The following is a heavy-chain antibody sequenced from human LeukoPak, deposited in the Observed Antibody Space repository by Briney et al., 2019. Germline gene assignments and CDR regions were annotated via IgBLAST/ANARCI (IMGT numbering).Heavy chain of an antibody. CDR2: IYYRGST. CDR3: ARGVLRRGVVAARAVYYYYMDV. D-gene: IGHD6-6*01. V-gene: IGHV4-39*01. J-gene: IGHJ6*03. CDR1: GGSITSSTYY. Sequence: SETLSLTCTVSGGSITSSTYYWGWIRQPPGKGLEWIGSIYYRGSTYYNPSLKSRVTISVDTSKNQFSLKLSSVTAADTAVYYCARGVLRRGVVAARAVYYYYMDVWGKGTTVTVSS.